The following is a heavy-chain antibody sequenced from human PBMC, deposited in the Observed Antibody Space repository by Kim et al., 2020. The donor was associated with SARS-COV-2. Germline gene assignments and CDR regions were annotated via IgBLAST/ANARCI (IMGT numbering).Heavy chain of an antibody. V-gene: IGHV3-21*01. J-gene: IGHJ4*02. Sequence: IYYAASVKGRFTISRDNAKNSLYLQMNSLRAEDTAVYYCARVNSSSSLGYWGQGTLVTVSS. CDR2: I. CDR3: ARVNSSSSLGY. D-gene: IGHD6-6*01.